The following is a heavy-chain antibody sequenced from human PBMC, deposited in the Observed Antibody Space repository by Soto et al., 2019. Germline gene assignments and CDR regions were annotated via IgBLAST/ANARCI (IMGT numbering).Heavy chain of an antibody. J-gene: IGHJ3*02. CDR1: GYTFTGYY. Sequence: XSVKVSCTASGYTFTGYYMHWVRQAPGQGLEWMGWINPNSGGTNYAQKFQGWVTMTRDTSISTAYMELSRLRSDDTAVYYCARAYDTDAFDIWGQGTMVTVSS. V-gene: IGHV1-2*04. CDR3: ARAYDTDAFDI. D-gene: IGHD3-22*01. CDR2: INPNSGGT.